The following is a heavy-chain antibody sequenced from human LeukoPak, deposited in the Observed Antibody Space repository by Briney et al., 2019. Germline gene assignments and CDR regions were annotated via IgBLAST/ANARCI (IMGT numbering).Heavy chain of an antibody. J-gene: IGHJ5*02. CDR2: IYSSGTI. Sequence: SGTLSLTCAVSGGSISSSSWWSWVRQPPGKGLEWIGRIYSSGTITYNPSLKSRVTMSVDTSKNQFSLRLSSVTAADTAVYYCTRDSGTTGEVKFDPWGQGSLVTVSS. V-gene: IGHV4-4*02. CDR3: TRDSGTTGEVKFDP. D-gene: IGHD3-10*01. CDR1: GGSISSSSW.